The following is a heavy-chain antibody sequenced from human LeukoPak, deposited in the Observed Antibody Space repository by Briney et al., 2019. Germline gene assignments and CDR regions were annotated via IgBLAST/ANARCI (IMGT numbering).Heavy chain of an antibody. CDR3: ARNPSLIRGPLRSRAFDI. CDR1: GYTFTSYD. CDR2: MNPNSGNT. V-gene: IGHV1-8*01. Sequence: ASVKVSCKASGYTFTSYDINWVRQATGQGLEWMGWMNPNSGNTGYAQKFQGRVTMTRNTSISTAYMELSSLRSEDTAVYYCARNPSLIRGPLRSRAFDIWGQGTMVTASS. J-gene: IGHJ3*02. D-gene: IGHD3-10*01.